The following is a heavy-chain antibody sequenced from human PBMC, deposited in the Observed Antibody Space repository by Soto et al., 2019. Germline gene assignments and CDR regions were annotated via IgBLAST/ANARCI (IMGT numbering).Heavy chain of an antibody. CDR2: IWYDGSNK. V-gene: IGHV3-33*01. Sequence: GGSPRLSCAASGFTFSSYGMHWVRQAPGKGLEWVAVIWYDGSNKYYADSVKGRFTISRDNSKNTLYLQMNSLRAEDTAVYYCARSRRTYDYIWGSYRTTYYFDYWGQGTLVTVSS. J-gene: IGHJ4*02. D-gene: IGHD3-16*02. CDR3: ARSRRTYDYIWGSYRTTYYFDY. CDR1: GFTFSSYG.